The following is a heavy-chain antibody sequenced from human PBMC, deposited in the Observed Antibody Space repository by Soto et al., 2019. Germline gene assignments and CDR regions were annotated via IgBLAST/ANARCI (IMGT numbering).Heavy chain of an antibody. Sequence: ASVKVSCKVSGYTLTELSMHWVRQAPGKGLEWMGGFDPEDGETIYAQKFQGRVTMTEDTSTDTAYMELSSLRSEDTAVYYCATFIVEMATIWNAFDIWGQGTMVTVSS. CDR3: ATFIVEMATIWNAFDI. D-gene: IGHD3-16*02. CDR1: GYTLTELS. CDR2: FDPEDGET. J-gene: IGHJ3*02. V-gene: IGHV1-24*01.